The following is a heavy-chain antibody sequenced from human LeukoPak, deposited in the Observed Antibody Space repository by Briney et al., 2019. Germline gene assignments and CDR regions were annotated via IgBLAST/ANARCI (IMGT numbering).Heavy chain of an antibody. J-gene: IGHJ5*02. CDR1: GFTFSSYW. V-gene: IGHV3-74*01. Sequence: GGSLGLSCAASGFTFSSYWMHWIRQLPGKGLVWVSRINTDGSSTSYADSVKGRFTISRDNAKNTLYLQMNSLRAEDTAVYYCARDRPGGFDPWGQGTLVTVSS. CDR2: INTDGSST. D-gene: IGHD3-16*01. CDR3: ARDRPGGFDP.